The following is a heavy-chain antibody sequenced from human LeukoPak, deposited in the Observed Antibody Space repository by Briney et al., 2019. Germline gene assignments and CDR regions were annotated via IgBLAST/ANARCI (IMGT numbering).Heavy chain of an antibody. J-gene: IGHJ4*02. D-gene: IGHD2-2*01. CDR2: IRYDGSNK. Sequence: GGSLRLSCAASGFTFSSYGMHWVRQAPGKGLEWVAFIRYDGSNKYYADSVKGRFTISRDNSKNTLYLQMNSLRAEDTAVYYCAKAASPICSSTSCYIFSIDYWGQGTLVTVSS. CDR1: GFTFSSYG. V-gene: IGHV3-30*02. CDR3: AKAASPICSSTSCYIFSIDY.